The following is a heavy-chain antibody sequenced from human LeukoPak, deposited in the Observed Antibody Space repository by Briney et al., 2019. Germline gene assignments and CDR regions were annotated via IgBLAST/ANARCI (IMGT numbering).Heavy chain of an antibody. J-gene: IGHJ4*02. CDR3: AKDGDGGNSGIDY. D-gene: IGHD4-23*01. V-gene: IGHV3-33*06. CDR2: IWYDGSNK. Sequence: PGGSLRLSCAASGFTFSSYGMHWVRQAPGKGLEWVAVIWYDGSNKYYADSVKGRFTIPRDNSKNTLYLQMNSLRAEDTAVYYCAKDGDGGNSGIDYWGQGTLVTVSS. CDR1: GFTFSSYG.